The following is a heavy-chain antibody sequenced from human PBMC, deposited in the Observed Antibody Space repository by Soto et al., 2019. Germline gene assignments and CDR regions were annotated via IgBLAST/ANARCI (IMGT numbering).Heavy chain of an antibody. V-gene: IGHV3-53*01. D-gene: IGHD2-8*01. CDR1: GFSVSSSY. CDR2: IHSGGIT. J-gene: IGHJ4*02. Sequence: PGGSLRLSCAASGFSVSSSYMTWVRQAPGKGLEWVSIIHSGGITSYADSVKGRFTIARDNSKNMLYLEMNTLRAEDTAVYYCARVLRGCSTGVCYIGYFDSWGQGTLVTVSS. CDR3: ARVLRGCSTGVCYIGYFDS.